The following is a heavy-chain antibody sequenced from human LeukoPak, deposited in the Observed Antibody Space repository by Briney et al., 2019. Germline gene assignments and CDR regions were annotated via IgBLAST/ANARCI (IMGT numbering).Heavy chain of an antibody. CDR3: ASSRDGYSSSWGAFDI. J-gene: IGHJ3*02. CDR1: GGSISSYY. V-gene: IGHV4-59*01. CDR2: IYYSGST. Sequence: PSETLSLTCTVSGGSISSYYWSWIRQPPGKGLEWIGYIYYSGSTNYNPSLKSRVTISVDTSKNQFSLKLSSVTAADTAVYYCASSRDGYSSSWGAFDIWGQGTMVTVSS. D-gene: IGHD6-13*01.